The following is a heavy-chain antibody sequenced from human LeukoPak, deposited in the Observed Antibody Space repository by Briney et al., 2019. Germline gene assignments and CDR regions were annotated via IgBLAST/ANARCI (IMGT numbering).Heavy chain of an antibody. J-gene: IGHJ4*02. Sequence: SETLSLTCSVSGDSVTSSYWNWIRQPPGKGLEWIGCVSSDGTTNYTPSLRSRLIMSVDTAKNDLSLILTSVTAADTAIYYCARLDCLVEGCYNHCGRGTLVTVSS. CDR2: VSSDGTT. D-gene: IGHD2-15*01. V-gene: IGHV4-59*08. CDR1: GDSVTSSY. CDR3: ARLDCLVEGCYNH.